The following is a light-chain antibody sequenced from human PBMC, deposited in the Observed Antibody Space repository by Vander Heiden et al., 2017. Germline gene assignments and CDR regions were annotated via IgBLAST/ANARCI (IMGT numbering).Light chain of an antibody. V-gene: IGLV1-40*01. CDR2: DNN. CDR1: SSNIGAGYD. J-gene: IGLJ2*01. CDR3: QSYDRNLSAPV. Sequence: QSVLTQPPSVSGAPGQRVAISCTGNSSNIGAGYDVHWYQQLPGAAPKLLIYDNNRRPSGAPDRFSASKSATSASLAITGLQADDEAYYFCQSYDRNLSAPVFGGGTKLTVL.